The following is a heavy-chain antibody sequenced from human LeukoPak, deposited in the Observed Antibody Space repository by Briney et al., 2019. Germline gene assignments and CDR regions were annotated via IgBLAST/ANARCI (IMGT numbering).Heavy chain of an antibody. J-gene: IGHJ6*02. V-gene: IGHV4-34*01. D-gene: IGHD3-3*01. CDR2: INHSGST. CDR3: ARLRFLEWLSYYYYYGMDV. Sequence: GSLRLSCTASGFTFGDYAMSWIRQPPGKGLEWIGEINHSGSTNYNPSLKSRVTISVDTSKNQFSLKLSSVTAADTAVYYCARLRFLEWLSYYYYYGMDVWGQGTTVTVSS. CDR1: GFTFGDYA.